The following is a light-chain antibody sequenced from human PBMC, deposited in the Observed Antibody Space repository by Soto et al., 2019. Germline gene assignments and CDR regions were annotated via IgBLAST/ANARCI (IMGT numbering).Light chain of an antibody. CDR1: QSISSW. Sequence: DIQMTQSPSTLSSSVGDRVTLTCRASQSISSWLAWYQQKPGKAPKLLSYDASSLESGVPSRFRGSGSGTDFTLTISSLKPDDFATYYCQQYNNWPWTFGQGTKVDI. CDR2: DAS. V-gene: IGKV1-5*01. CDR3: QQYNNWPWT. J-gene: IGKJ1*01.